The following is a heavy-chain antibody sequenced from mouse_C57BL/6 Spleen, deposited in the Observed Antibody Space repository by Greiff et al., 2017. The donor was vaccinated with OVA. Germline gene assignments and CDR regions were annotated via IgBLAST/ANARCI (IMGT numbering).Heavy chain of an antibody. V-gene: IGHV2-2*01. CDR2: IWSGGST. Sequence: VQGVESGPGLVQPSQSLSITCTVSGFSLTSYGVHWVRQSPGKGLEWLGVIWSGGSTDYNAAFISRLSISKDNSKSQVFFKMNSLQADDTAIYYCARNGKEQLRLDYFDYWGQGTTLTVSS. CDR3: ARNGKEQLRLDYFDY. J-gene: IGHJ2*01. CDR1: GFSLTSYG. D-gene: IGHD3-2*02.